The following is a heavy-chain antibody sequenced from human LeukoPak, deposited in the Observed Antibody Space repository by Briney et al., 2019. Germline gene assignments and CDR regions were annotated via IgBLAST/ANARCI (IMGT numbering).Heavy chain of an antibody. CDR1: GYTFTDYY. CDR2: INPNSGVT. Sequence: ASVNVSCKASGYTFTDYYMHWVRQAPGQGLEWMRWINPNSGVTNYAQSFQGRVTMTRDKSISTAYMELTWLSSDDTAVYYCARERSNGGLRLDFWGQGTLVTVSS. J-gene: IGHJ4*02. V-gene: IGHV1-2*02. CDR3: ARERSNGGLRLDF. D-gene: IGHD3-16*01.